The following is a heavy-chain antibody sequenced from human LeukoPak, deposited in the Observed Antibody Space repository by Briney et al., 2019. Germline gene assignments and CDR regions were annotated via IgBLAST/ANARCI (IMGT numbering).Heavy chain of an antibody. CDR2: IRYDGSNK. CDR3: ANRPKDGVDY. CDR1: GCTFSSYG. J-gene: IGHJ4*02. D-gene: IGHD6-6*01. Sequence: GGSLRLSCAASGCTFSSYGMHWVRQAPGKGLEWVAFIRYDGSNKYYADSVKGRFTISRDNSKNTLYLQMNSLIAEDTAVYYCANRPKDGVDYWGQGTLVTVSS. V-gene: IGHV3-30*02.